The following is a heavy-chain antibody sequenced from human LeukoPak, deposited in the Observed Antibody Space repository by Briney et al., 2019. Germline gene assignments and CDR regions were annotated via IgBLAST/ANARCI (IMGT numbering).Heavy chain of an antibody. Sequence: RTSETLSLTCGVYGGSLSGNYWSWIRQPPGKGLEWIGEINQSGSTNYNPSLKSRVTISVDTSKNQFSLKVNSVAAADTAVYYCAREIVMDLYYDSSGSRFDYWGQGTLVTVSS. CDR3: AREIVMDLYYDSSGSRFDY. CDR2: INQSGST. J-gene: IGHJ4*02. V-gene: IGHV4-34*01. CDR1: GGSLSGNY. D-gene: IGHD3-22*01.